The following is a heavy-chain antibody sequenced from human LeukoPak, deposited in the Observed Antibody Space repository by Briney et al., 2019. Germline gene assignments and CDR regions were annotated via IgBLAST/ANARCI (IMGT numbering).Heavy chain of an antibody. J-gene: IGHJ5*02. D-gene: IGHD3-10*01. V-gene: IGHV4-34*01. Sequence: PSETLSLTCAVYGGSFSGYYWSWIRQPPGKGLEWIGEINHSGSTNYNPSLKSRVTISVDTSKNQFSLKLGSVTAADTAVYYCAREDHYYGSGSYSWFDPWGQGTLVTVSS. CDR2: INHSGST. CDR1: GGSFSGYY. CDR3: AREDHYYGSGSYSWFDP.